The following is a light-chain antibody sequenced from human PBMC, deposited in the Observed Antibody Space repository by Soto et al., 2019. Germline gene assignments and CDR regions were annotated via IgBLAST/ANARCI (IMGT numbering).Light chain of an antibody. CDR3: QQSYSLPPTWT. CDR2: AAS. CDR1: RSISSY. V-gene: IGKV1-39*01. J-gene: IGKJ1*01. Sequence: DIQLTQSPAFLSASVGHRVTITCRARRSISSYLNWYQQKPGKAPKLLIYAASSLQSGVPSRFSGSGSGTEFTLTISSLQPEDFATYYCQQSYSLPPTWTFGQGTKVDIK.